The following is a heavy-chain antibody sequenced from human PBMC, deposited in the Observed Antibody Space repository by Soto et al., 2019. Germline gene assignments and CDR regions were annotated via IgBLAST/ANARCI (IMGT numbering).Heavy chain of an antibody. CDR2: IKQDGSEK. V-gene: IGHV3-7*01. CDR1: GFTCSSYG. J-gene: IGHJ4*02. Sequence: GGSLRLCCAASGFTCSSYGRSWVRQAPGKGLEWVANIKQDGSEKYYVDSVKGRFTISRDNAKNSLYLQMNSLRAEDTAVYYCARDGGGGYDFPSVYWGQGTLVTVSS. CDR3: ARDGGGGYDFPSVY. D-gene: IGHD5-12*01.